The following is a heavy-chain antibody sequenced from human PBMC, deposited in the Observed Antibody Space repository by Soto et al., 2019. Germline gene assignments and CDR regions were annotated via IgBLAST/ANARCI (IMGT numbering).Heavy chain of an antibody. J-gene: IGHJ4*02. D-gene: IGHD6-13*01. CDR1: RFTFGDYS. V-gene: IGHV3-49*03. CDR2: IRSKAYGGTT. Sequence: LXLSCTASRFTFGDYSMSWFRQAPGKGLEWVGFIRSKAYGGTTEYAASVKGRFTISRDDSKSIAYLQMNSLKTEDTAVYYCTSIAAAETFDYWGQGTLVTVSS. CDR3: TSIAAAETFDY.